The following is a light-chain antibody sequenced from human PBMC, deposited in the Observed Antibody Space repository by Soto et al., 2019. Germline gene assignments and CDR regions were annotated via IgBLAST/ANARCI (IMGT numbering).Light chain of an antibody. V-gene: IGKV1-33*01. Sequence: DIHMTQSPSSLSASLLYIVTITCQASQNINNYLNWYQQKPGRAPKLLIYDASNLEAGVPSRFRGSGSGTDFTFTISRLQPEDIATYYCQQYENLPTFGQGTRLEIK. CDR1: QNINNY. CDR3: QQYENLPT. J-gene: IGKJ5*01. CDR2: DAS.